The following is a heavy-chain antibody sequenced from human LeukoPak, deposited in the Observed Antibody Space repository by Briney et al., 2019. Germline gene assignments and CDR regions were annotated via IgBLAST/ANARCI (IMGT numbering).Heavy chain of an antibody. J-gene: IGHJ3*02. CDR2: IYTTGRN. D-gene: IGHD7-27*01. V-gene: IGHV4-4*09. Sequence: SETLSLTCSVSGGSVNSYYWSWIRQPSGKGLEWIGYIYTTGRNNYNPSLKGRVTISVDTSKNQFSLKLSSVTAADTAVYYCAKILGSGVWYGFDIWGQGTMVTVSS. CDR3: AKILGSGVWYGFDI. CDR1: GGSVNSYY.